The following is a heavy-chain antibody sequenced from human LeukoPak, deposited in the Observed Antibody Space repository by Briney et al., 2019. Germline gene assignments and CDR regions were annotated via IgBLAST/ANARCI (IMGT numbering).Heavy chain of an antibody. J-gene: IGHJ3*02. CDR3: ARDSEDSGGWYDGVDAFDI. V-gene: IGHV1-2*02. Sequence: GASVKVSCKASGYTFTGYYMHWVRQAPGQGLEWMGWINPNSGGTNYAQKFQGRVTMTRDTSISTAYMELSRLRSDDTAVYYCARDSEDSGGWYDGVDAFDIWGQGTMVTVSS. D-gene: IGHD6-19*01. CDR1: GYTFTGYY. CDR2: INPNSGGT.